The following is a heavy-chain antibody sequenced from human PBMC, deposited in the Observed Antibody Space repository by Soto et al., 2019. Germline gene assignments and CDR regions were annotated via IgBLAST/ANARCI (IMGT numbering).Heavy chain of an antibody. J-gene: IGHJ4*02. D-gene: IGHD6-19*01. CDR3: AKPRSSGWYYFDY. CDR1: GFTFSSYA. CDR2: ISGGGGST. Sequence: GGSLRLSCAASGFTFSSYAMSWVRQAPGKGLEWVSAISGGGGSTYYADSVKGRFTNSRDNSKNTLYLQMNSLRAEDTAVYYCAKPRSSGWYYFDYWGQGTLVTVSS. V-gene: IGHV3-23*01.